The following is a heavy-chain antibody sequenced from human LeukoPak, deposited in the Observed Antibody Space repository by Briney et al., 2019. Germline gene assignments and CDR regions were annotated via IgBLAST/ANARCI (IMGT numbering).Heavy chain of an antibody. D-gene: IGHD6-6*01. CDR2: IKQDGSEK. V-gene: IGHV3-7*01. CDR1: GFTFSSYW. CDR3: ARESYVNLAPQSLDAFDI. J-gene: IGHJ3*02. Sequence: GGSLRLSCAASGFTFSSYWMSWVRQAPGKGLEWVANIKQDGSEKYYVDSVKGRFTISRDNAKNSLYLQMNSLRAEDTAVYYCARESYVNLAPQSLDAFDIWGQGTMVTVSS.